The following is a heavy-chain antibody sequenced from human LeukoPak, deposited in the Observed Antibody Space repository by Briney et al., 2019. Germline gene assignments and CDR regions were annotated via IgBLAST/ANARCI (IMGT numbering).Heavy chain of an antibody. J-gene: IGHJ5*02. CDR1: GGSISSYY. Sequence: SETLSLTCTVSGGSISSYYWSWIRQPPGKGLEWIGYIYYSGSTNYNPSLKSRVTISVDTSKNQFFLNLRSVTAADTAVYYCARVPRIEAGATGDWFDPWGQGTVVTVSS. CDR2: IYYSGST. D-gene: IGHD6-13*01. V-gene: IGHV4-59*01. CDR3: ARVPRIEAGATGDWFDP.